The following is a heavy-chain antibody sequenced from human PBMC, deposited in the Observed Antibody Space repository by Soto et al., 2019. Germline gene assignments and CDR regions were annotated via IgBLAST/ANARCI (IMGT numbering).Heavy chain of an antibody. D-gene: IGHD3-9*01. CDR2: IDPSDSYT. CDR1: GYSFTSYW. V-gene: IGHV5-10-1*01. CDR3: ARPAIRDGMDV. J-gene: IGHJ6*02. Sequence: VHSLKISCERSGYSFTSYWIRSVRQIPGKGLEWMGRIDPSDSYTNYSPSFQGHVTISADKSISTAYLQWSSLKASDTAMYYCARPAIRDGMDVWGQGTTVTVSS.